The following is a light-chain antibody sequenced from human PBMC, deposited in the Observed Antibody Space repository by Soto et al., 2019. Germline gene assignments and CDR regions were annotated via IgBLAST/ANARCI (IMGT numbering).Light chain of an antibody. J-gene: IGLJ1*01. CDR2: DVS. V-gene: IGLV2-14*01. Sequence: QSALTQPASVSASPGQSITISCTGTSSDVGGYNYVSWYQQHPGKAPTLMIYDVSSQPSGVSDRFSGSKSGNTAFLTISGLQGEDEADYYCSSYTGSSTHVFGTGTKLTVL. CDR1: SSDVGGYNY. CDR3: SSYTGSSTHV.